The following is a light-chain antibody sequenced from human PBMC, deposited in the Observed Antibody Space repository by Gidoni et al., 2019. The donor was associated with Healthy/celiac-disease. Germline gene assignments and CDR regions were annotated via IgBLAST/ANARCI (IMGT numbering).Light chain of an antibody. V-gene: IGKV1-33*01. CDR2: DAS. CDR1: QDISNY. CDR3: QQYDNLPPYT. Sequence: QFTQSPSSLSASVGDRVTITCQASQDISNYLNWYQQKPGKAPKLLIYDASNLETGVPSRFSGSGSGTDFTFTISSLQPEDIATYYCQQYDNLPPYTFGQGTKLEIK. J-gene: IGKJ2*01.